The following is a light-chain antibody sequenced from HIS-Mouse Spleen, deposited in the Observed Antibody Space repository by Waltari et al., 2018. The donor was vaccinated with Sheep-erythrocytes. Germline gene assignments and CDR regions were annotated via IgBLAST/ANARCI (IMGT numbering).Light chain of an antibody. CDR2: DVS. V-gene: IGLV2-11*01. CDR1: SRDCGGLYH. J-gene: IGLJ1*01. CDR3: CSYAGSYNHV. Sequence: SSLAPPRPVSGVPGPVGPLPCTGTSRDCGGLYHFPRYQQHPGKAPKLMIYDVSKRPSGVPDRFSGSKSGNTASLTISGLQAEDEADYYCCSYAGSYNHVFATGTKVTVL.